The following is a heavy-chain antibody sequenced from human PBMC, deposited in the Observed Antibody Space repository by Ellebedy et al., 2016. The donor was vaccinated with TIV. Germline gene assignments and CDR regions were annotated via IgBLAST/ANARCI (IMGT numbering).Heavy chain of an antibody. J-gene: IGHJ4*02. D-gene: IGHD3-9*01. Sequence: GGSLRLXCAASGFTFSSYGMHWVRQAPGKGLEWVAVISYDGSNKYYADSVKGRFTISRDNARNSLFLQMNSLRAEDTAVYYCARDADYDILTGPFDYWGQGTLVTVSS. CDR1: GFTFSSYG. CDR2: ISYDGSNK. V-gene: IGHV3-30*03. CDR3: ARDADYDILTGPFDY.